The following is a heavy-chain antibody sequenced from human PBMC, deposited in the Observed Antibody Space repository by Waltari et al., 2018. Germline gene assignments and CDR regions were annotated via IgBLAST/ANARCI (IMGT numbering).Heavy chain of an antibody. CDR3: ARLWLGRFGELFYYYGMDV. D-gene: IGHD3-10*01. CDR1: GGSFSGYY. J-gene: IGHJ6*02. CDR2: INHSGST. Sequence: QVQLQQWGAGLLKPSETLSLTCAVYGGSFSGYYWSWIRQPPGKGLEWIGEINHSGSTNYNPSLKSRVTISVDTSKNQFSLKLSSVTAADTAVYYFARLWLGRFGELFYYYGMDVWGQGTTVTVSS. V-gene: IGHV4-34*01.